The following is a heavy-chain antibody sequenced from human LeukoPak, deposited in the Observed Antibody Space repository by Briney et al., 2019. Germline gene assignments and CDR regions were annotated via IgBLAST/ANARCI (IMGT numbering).Heavy chain of an antibody. CDR1: GGSFSGYY. J-gene: IGHJ4*02. CDR2: INHSGST. CDR3: ARLGKQWLVSY. D-gene: IGHD6-19*01. Sequence: SETLSLTCAVYGGSFSGYYWSWIRQPPGKGLEWIGEINHSGSTNYNPSLKSRVTISVDTSKNQFSLKLSSVTAADTAMYYCARLGKQWLVSYWGQGTLVTVSS. V-gene: IGHV4-34*01.